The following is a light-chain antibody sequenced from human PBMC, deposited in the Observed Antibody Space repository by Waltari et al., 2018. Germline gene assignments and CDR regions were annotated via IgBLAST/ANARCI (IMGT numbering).Light chain of an antibody. V-gene: IGKV1-39*01. Sequence: DVQMFQPPSSLSASVGDRVTITCLAGQTINNNLNWYQQKPGSPPKIRVYAASTLQHGVPSRFRGGRAGAEYTLTISGLQPEDSATYYCQQTYRTPPYTFGLGTKLEI. CDR2: AAS. CDR1: QTINNN. CDR3: QQTYRTPPYT. J-gene: IGKJ2*01.